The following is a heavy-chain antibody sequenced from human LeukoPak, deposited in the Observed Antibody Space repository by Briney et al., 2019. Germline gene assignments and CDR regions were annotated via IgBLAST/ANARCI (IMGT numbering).Heavy chain of an antibody. V-gene: IGHV3-23*01. J-gene: IGHJ4*02. CDR1: GFTFGDYV. CDR3: AKKTGATGFHPFDY. CDR2: VTGSAGTK. Sequence: GGSLRLSCAASGFTFGDYVMTWVRQAPGKGLEWVSGVTGSAGTKYYADSVKGRFTVSRDNSENTLSLQMNCLRAEDTAVYYCAKKTGATGFHPFDYWGQGTLVTVSS. D-gene: IGHD1-1*01.